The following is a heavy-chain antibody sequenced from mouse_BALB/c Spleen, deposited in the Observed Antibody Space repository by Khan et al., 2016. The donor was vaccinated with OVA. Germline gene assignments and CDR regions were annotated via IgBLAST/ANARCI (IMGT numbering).Heavy chain of an antibody. CDR1: GYSITSGYS. CDR3: ARVGTTVVAYWYFDV. Sequence: VQLKQSGPDLVKPSQSLSLTCTVTGYSITSGYSWHWIRQFPGNKLEWMGYIYYSGNTNYNPSLKSRISITRDTSKNQFFLQLNSVTTEDTATYYCARVGTTVVAYWYFDVWGAGTTVTVSS. D-gene: IGHD1-1*01. J-gene: IGHJ1*01. V-gene: IGHV3-1*02. CDR2: IYYSGNT.